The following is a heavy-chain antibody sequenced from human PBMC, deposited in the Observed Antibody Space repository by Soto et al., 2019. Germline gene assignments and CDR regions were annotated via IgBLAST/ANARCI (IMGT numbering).Heavy chain of an antibody. CDR2: ISTYNGNT. CDR1: GYSFITYG. D-gene: IGHD6-6*01. CDR3: ARDRPTSSIRARDYYYAMDV. Sequence: QVQLVQSGAEVKKPGASVKVSCKASGYSFITYGISWVRQAPGQGLEWMGWISTYNGNTKYAQKLQGRVTMTTDTSTTTGYMELRSLRSDDTAMYYCARDRPTSSIRARDYYYAMDVWGQGTTVTVSS. V-gene: IGHV1-18*01. J-gene: IGHJ6*02.